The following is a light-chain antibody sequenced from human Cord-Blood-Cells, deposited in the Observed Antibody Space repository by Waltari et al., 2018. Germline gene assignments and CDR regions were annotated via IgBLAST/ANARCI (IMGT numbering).Light chain of an antibody. CDR3: SSYTSSSTLV. J-gene: IGLJ2*01. Sequence: QSALTQPASVSGSPGQSITISCTGTSSDVGGYNYVSWYQQHPGKAPNLMIYDVRKRPSGVCHRFSGSKSGNTASLTISGLQAEDEADYYCSSYTSSSTLVFGGGTKLTVL. CDR2: DVR. V-gene: IGLV2-14*01. CDR1: SSDVGGYNY.